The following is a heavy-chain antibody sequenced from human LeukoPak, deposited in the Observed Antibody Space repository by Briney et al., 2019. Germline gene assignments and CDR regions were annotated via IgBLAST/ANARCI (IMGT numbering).Heavy chain of an antibody. CDR1: GGSFSGYY. D-gene: IGHD3-10*01. V-gene: IGHV4-34*01. J-gene: IGHJ5*02. CDR3: ARKSLLWFGELWNWFDP. Sequence: PSETLSLTCAVYGGSFSGYYWSWIRQPPGKGLEWIGEINHSGSTNYNPSLKSRVTISVGTSKNQFSLKLSSVTAADTAVYYCARKSLLWFGELWNWFDPWGQGTLVTVSS. CDR2: INHSGST.